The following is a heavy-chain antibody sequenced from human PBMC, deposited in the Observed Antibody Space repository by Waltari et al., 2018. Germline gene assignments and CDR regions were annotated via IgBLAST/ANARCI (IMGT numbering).Heavy chain of an antibody. CDR1: GGSISSHY. CDR2: IYYSVST. J-gene: IGHJ6*02. V-gene: IGHV4-59*11. Sequence: QVQLQESGPGLVKPSETLSLTCTVSGGSISSHYWSWIRQPPGKGLEWIGYIYYSVSTNYNPSLKSRVTISVDTSKNQFSLKLSSVTAADTAVYYCAREGAYYDFWSGYSNGMDVWGQGTTVTVSS. CDR3: AREGAYYDFWSGYSNGMDV. D-gene: IGHD3-3*01.